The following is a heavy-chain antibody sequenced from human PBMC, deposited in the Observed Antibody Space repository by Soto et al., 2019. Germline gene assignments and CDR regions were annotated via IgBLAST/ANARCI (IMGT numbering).Heavy chain of an antibody. V-gene: IGHV3-21*01. J-gene: IGHJ6*02. D-gene: IGHD2-2*01. Sequence: PGGSLRLSCAASGFTFSSYSMNWVRQAPGKGLEWVSSISSSSSYIYYADSVKGRFTISRDNAKNSLYLQMNSLRAEDTAVYYCASANPIVVVPAAPADYYGMDVWGQGTTVTVSS. CDR3: ASANPIVVVPAAPADYYGMDV. CDR1: GFTFSSYS. CDR2: ISSSSSYI.